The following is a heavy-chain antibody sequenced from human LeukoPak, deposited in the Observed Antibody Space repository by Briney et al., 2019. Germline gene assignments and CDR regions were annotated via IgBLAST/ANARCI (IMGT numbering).Heavy chain of an antibody. CDR1: GGTFSSYA. V-gene: IGHV1-69*04. CDR3: ARSYDSSGYYSPYFDY. Sequence: ASVKVSRKASGGTFSSYAISWVRQAPGQGLEWMGRIIPIFGIANYAQKFQGRVTITADKSTSTAYMELSSLRSEDTAVYYCARSYDSSGYYSPYFDYRGQGTLVTVSS. D-gene: IGHD3-22*01. J-gene: IGHJ4*02. CDR2: IIPIFGIA.